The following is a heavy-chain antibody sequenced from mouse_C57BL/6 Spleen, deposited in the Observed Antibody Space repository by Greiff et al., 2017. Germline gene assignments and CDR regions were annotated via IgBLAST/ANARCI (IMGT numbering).Heavy chain of an antibody. J-gene: IGHJ2*01. D-gene: IGHD2-2*01. V-gene: IGHV1-55*01. CDR3: ERGGLRRIYYFDY. CDR1: GYTFTSYW. Sequence: VKLQQPGAELVKPGASVKMSCKASGYTFTSYWITWVKQRPGQGLEWIGDIYPGGGSTNYNEKFKSKATLTVDTSSSTAYLQLRSLTSATSADYYGERGGLRRIYYFDYWGQGTTVTVSS. CDR2: IYPGGGST.